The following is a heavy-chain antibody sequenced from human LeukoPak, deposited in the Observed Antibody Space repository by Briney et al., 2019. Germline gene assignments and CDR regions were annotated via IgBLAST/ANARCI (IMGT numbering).Heavy chain of an antibody. J-gene: IGHJ3*02. CDR1: GGSISSYY. CDR2: IYYSGST. Sequence: PSETLSLTXTVSGGSISSYYWSWIRQPPGKGLEWIGYIYYSGSTNYNPSLKSRVTISVDTSKNQFSLKLSSVTAADTAVYYCARGWEEEAFDIWGQGTMVTVSS. CDR3: ARGWEEEAFDI. V-gene: IGHV4-59*01. D-gene: IGHD1-26*01.